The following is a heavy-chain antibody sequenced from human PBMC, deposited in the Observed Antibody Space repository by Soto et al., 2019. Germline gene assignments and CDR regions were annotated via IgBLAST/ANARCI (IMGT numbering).Heavy chain of an antibody. D-gene: IGHD6-6*01. CDR1: GYTFTRSG. J-gene: IGHJ6*02. Sequence: QVQLVQSGAEVKEPGASVKVSCMASGYTFTRSGISWVRQAPGQGLEWMGWISAYNGKTKDAQKIQGRVPMTTDTSTTTAYIERRSLRYDDTAVYYCERDANSSSSGVMDVWGPGTAVT. V-gene: IGHV1-18*01. CDR2: ISAYNGKT. CDR3: ERDANSSSSGVMDV.